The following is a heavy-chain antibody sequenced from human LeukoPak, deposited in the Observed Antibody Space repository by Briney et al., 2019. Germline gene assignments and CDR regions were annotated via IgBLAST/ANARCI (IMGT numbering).Heavy chain of an antibody. V-gene: IGHV3-7*01. CDR2: IKDDGSEE. CDR1: GFNFNNYW. CDR3: ARGGSDTAMAHDY. J-gene: IGHJ4*02. Sequence: GGSLRLSCAASGFNFNNYWMSWLRQAPGKGLEWVANIKDDGSEEYYVDSVKGRFTIIRDNAYNSLYLQMNSLRAEDTAVYFCARGGSDTAMAHDYWGQGTLVTVSS. D-gene: IGHD5-18*01.